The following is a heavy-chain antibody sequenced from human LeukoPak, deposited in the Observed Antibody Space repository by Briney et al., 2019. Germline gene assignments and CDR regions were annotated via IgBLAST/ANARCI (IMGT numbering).Heavy chain of an antibody. CDR3: AREAEYSSSYYMDV. D-gene: IGHD6-6*01. Sequence: GGSLRLSCAASGFTFNNYWMSWVRQTPGKGLEWVANIKQDGSDEYYVDFVKGRFTISRDNAKNSLYLQMNSLRAEDTAMYYCAREAEYSSSYYMDVWGKGTTVTVSS. V-gene: IGHV3-7*01. J-gene: IGHJ6*03. CDR1: GFTFNNYW. CDR2: IKQDGSDE.